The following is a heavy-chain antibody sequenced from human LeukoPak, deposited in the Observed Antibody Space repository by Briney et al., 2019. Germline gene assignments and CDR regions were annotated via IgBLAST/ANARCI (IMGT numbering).Heavy chain of an antibody. CDR3: ARGLYYYGSGSYDY. J-gene: IGHJ4*02. V-gene: IGHV4-38-2*02. CDR2: IYHSGST. D-gene: IGHD3-10*01. CDR1: GYSISSGYY. Sequence: SETLSLTCTVSGYSISSGYYWGWIRQPPGKGLEWIGSIYHSGSTYYNPSLKSRVTISVDTSKNQFSLKLSSVTAADTAVYYCARGLYYYGSGSYDYWGQGTLVTVSS.